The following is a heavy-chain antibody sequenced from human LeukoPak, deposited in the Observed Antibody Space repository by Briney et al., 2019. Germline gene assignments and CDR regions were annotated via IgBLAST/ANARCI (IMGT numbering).Heavy chain of an antibody. CDR3: ATATGGYSDLYC. J-gene: IGHJ4*02. CDR2: ISDYNGDT. D-gene: IGHD3-22*01. V-gene: IGHV1-18*01. Sequence: ASVKVSCKASGYTFTAYGISWVRQAPGQGLEWMGWISDYNGDTKYAQRFEGRVTMTTDTSTTTAFMDLRSLRSDDTAVYYCATATGGYSDLYCWGQGTLVSVSS. CDR1: GYTFTAYG.